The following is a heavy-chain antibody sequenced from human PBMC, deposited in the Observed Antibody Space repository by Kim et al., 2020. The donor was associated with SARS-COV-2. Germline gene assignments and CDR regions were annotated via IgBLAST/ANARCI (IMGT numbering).Heavy chain of an antibody. CDR1: GFTFSSYS. CDR3: ARGTFYGDWAWGDY. CDR2: ISSSSSYI. V-gene: IGHV3-21*01. D-gene: IGHD2-21*01. Sequence: GGSLRLSCAASGFTFSSYSMNWVRQAPGKGLEWVSSISSSSSYIYYADSVKGRFTISRDNAKNSLYLQMNSLRAEDTAVYYCARGTFYGDWAWGDYWGQGTLVTVSS. J-gene: IGHJ4*02.